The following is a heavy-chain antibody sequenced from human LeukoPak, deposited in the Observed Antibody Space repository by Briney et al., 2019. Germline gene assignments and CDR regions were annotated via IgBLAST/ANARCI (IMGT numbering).Heavy chain of an antibody. CDR3: AKDGISGWYGNHFDF. J-gene: IGHJ4*02. Sequence: GGSLRLSCAASGFTVSSNYMSWVRQAPGKGLEWVSSIRGSGDSTYYADSVKGRFIISRDNSKNTLYLQISSLRVEDTAIYYCAKDGISGWYGNHFDFWGQGTLVTGSS. D-gene: IGHD6-19*01. CDR1: GFTVSSNY. CDR2: IRGSGDST. V-gene: IGHV3-23*01.